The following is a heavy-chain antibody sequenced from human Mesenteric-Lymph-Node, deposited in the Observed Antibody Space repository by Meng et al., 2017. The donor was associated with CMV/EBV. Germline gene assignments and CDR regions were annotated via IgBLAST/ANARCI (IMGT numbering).Heavy chain of an antibody. CDR2: IRYNGSNK. CDR1: GFTFSSYG. CDR3: AKDQGRTIVEDGMDV. Sequence: GESLKISCAASGFTFSSYGMHWVRQAPGKGLEWVAFIRYNGSNKYYADSVKGRFTITRDKSKNTLYMQMNSLRAEDTAVYYCAKDQGRTIVEDGMDVWGQGTTVTVSS. J-gene: IGHJ6*02. V-gene: IGHV3-30*02. D-gene: IGHD3-3*01.